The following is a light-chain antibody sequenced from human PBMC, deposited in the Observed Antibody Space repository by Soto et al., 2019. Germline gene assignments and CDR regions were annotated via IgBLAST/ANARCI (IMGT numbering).Light chain of an antibody. J-gene: IGKJ4*01. CDR1: QDINSY. Sequence: DVQMTQSPSSLSASVGDRVTITCRASQDINSYLAWYQQKPGNAPKSLIYGASSLQTGVPSRLSGSESGTDFTLTISNLQPEDSATYYCQQYNIYPLTFGGGTKVEIK. V-gene: IGKV1D-16*01. CDR2: GAS. CDR3: QQYNIYPLT.